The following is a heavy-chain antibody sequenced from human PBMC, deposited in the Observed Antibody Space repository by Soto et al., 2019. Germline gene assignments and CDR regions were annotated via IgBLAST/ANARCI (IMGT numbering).Heavy chain of an antibody. J-gene: IGHJ5*02. CDR2: IYYSGST. CDR3: ARVKHLTPYGGNSLVNWFDP. V-gene: IGHV4-30-4*01. D-gene: IGHD4-17*01. CDR1: GGSISSGDYY. Sequence: SETLSLTCTVSGGSISSGDYYWSWIRQPPGKGLDWIGYIYYSGSTYYNPSLKSRVTISVDTSKNQFSLKLSSVTAADTAVYYCARVKHLTPYGGNSLVNWFDPWGQGTLVTVSS.